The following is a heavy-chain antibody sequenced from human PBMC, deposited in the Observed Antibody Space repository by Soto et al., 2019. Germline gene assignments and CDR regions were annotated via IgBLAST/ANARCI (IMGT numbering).Heavy chain of an antibody. D-gene: IGHD3-10*01. CDR1: GFTFSSYV. Sequence: EVQLVESGGGLVQPGGSLRLSCAASGFTFSSYVINWVRQAPGKGLEWVSYISISSSTRYYADSVRGRFTISRDNAKNSLYLQMNSMRDEDTAVYYCARGGGFFDYWGQGTLVTVSS. J-gene: IGHJ4*02. V-gene: IGHV3-48*02. CDR3: ARGGGFFDY. CDR2: ISISSSTR.